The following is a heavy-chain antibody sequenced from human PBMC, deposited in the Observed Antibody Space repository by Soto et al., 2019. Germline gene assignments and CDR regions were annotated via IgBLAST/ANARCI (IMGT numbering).Heavy chain of an antibody. CDR2: IDPSDSYT. Sequence: PGESLKISCKGSGYSFTSYWISWVRQVPGKGLEWMGRIDPSDSYTNYSPSFQGHVTISADKSISTAYLQWSSLKASDTAMYYCARHTYYYDSSGPRWGQGTLVTVSS. J-gene: IGHJ4*02. CDR3: ARHTYYYDSSGPR. V-gene: IGHV5-10-1*01. D-gene: IGHD3-22*01. CDR1: GYSFTSYW.